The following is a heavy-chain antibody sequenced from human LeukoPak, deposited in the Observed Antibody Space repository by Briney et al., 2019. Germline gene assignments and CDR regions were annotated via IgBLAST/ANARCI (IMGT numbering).Heavy chain of an antibody. CDR1: GFTFSSYG. V-gene: IGHV3-30*18. J-gene: IGHJ4*02. D-gene: IGHD2-2*01. CDR2: ISYDGSNK. Sequence: GGSLRLSCAASGFTFSSYGMHWVRQAPGKGLEWVAVISYDGSNKYYADSVKGRFTISRDNSKNTLYLQMNSLRAGDTAVYYCAKDGSPMGYCSSTSCYAGAYYFDYWGQGTLVTVSS. CDR3: AKDGSPMGYCSSTSCYAGAYYFDY.